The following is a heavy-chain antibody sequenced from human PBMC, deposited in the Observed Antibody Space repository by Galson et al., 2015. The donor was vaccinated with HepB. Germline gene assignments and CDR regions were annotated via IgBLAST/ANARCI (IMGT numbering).Heavy chain of an antibody. D-gene: IGHD4-11*01. V-gene: IGHV3-11*06. CDR3: GYSNYEGYFFDY. Sequence: SLRLSCAASGFTITDYYMSWIRQAPGKGLEWVPSISSSASHTNYADFVSGRFTISRDNAKNTLYLHMNSLRAEDTAVYYCGYSNYEGYFFDYGGQGTLVTVSS. CDR1: GFTITDYY. CDR2: ISSSASHT. J-gene: IGHJ4*02.